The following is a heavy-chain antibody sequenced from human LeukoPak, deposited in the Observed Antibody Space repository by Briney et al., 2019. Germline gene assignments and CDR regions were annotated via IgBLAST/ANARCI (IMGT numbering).Heavy chain of an antibody. CDR3: ARGPEYDFWSGIDY. J-gene: IGHJ4*02. CDR2: INHSGST. D-gene: IGHD3-3*01. CDR1: GGSFSGYY. Sequence: KTSETLSLTCAVYGGSFSGYYWSWIRQPPRKGLEWIGEINHSGSTNYNPSLKSRVTISVDTSKNQFSLKLSSVTAADTAVYYCARGPEYDFWSGIDYWGQGTLVTVSS. V-gene: IGHV4-34*01.